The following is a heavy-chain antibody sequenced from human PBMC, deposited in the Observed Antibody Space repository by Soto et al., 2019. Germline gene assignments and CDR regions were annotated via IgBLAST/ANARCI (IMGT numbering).Heavy chain of an antibody. J-gene: IGHJ4*02. CDR1: GFTFTRFA. Sequence: EVQLLESGGGLVQPGGSLRLSCAASGFTFTRFAMSWVRQAPGKGLEWVSAIGHTTYDADSVKGRFASSRDDSKNALYLQMNGLRAEDTAVYYCARVISRDHNSGSGYSFFDSWGQGTLVTVSS. V-gene: IGHV3-23*01. CDR3: ARVISRDHNSGSGYSFFDS. CDR2: IGHTT. D-gene: IGHD3-3*01.